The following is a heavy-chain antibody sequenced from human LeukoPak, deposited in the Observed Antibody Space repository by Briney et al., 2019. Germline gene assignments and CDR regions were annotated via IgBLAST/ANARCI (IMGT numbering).Heavy chain of an antibody. V-gene: IGHV4-59*08. CDR1: GGSISSYY. CDR2: IYYSGST. D-gene: IGHD3-3*01. CDR3: ARGYDFWSGYSQVPHDY. Sequence: SETLSLTCTVSGGSISSYYWSWIRQPPGKGLEWIGYIYYSGSTNYNPSLKSRVTISVDRSKNQFSLKLSSVTAADTAVYYCARGYDFWSGYSQVPHDYWGQGTLVTVSS. J-gene: IGHJ4*02.